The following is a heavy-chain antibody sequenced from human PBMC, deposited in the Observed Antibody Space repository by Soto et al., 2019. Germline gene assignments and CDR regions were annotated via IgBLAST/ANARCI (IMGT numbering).Heavy chain of an antibody. Sequence: GGSLRLSCAASGFTFSSYSMNWVHQAPGKGLEWVSSISSSSSYIYYADSVKGRFTISRDNAKNSLYLQMNSLRAEDTAVYYCASSGATLIDYWGQGTLVTVSS. V-gene: IGHV3-21*01. CDR2: ISSSSSYI. D-gene: IGHD1-26*01. J-gene: IGHJ4*02. CDR1: GFTFSSYS. CDR3: ASSGATLIDY.